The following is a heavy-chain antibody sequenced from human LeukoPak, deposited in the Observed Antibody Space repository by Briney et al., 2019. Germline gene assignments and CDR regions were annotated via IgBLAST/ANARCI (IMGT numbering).Heavy chain of an antibody. CDR2: INHSGNT. CDR3: ARGQGSGSYYLDY. D-gene: IGHD1-26*01. Sequence: SETLSLTCSVSGGSISSYFWSWIRQPPGKGLEWIGYINHSGNTYYNPSPKSRVTISVDTSKNQLSLKLSSVTAADTAVYYCARGQGSGSYYLDYWGQGTLVTVSS. CDR1: GGSISSYF. V-gene: IGHV4-59*01. J-gene: IGHJ4*02.